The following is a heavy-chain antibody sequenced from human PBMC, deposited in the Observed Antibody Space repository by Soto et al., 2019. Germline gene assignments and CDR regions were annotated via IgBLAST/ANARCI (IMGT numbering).Heavy chain of an antibody. CDR1: GGSISSYSYY. CDR2: IYYSGST. CDR3: ATLWGQD. V-gene: IGHV4-39*01. D-gene: IGHD3-10*01. J-gene: IGHJ4*02. Sequence: QLQLQESGPGLVKPSETLSLTCTVSGGSISSYSYYWGWIRQPPGKGLEWIGSIYYSGSTYYNPSXXXRXXISVDTSKNPFSLKLSSVTAADTAVYYCATLWGQDWGQGTLVTVSS.